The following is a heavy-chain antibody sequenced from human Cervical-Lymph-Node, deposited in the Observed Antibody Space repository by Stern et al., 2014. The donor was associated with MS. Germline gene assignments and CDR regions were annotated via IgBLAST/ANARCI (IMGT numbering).Heavy chain of an antibody. D-gene: IGHD3-3*01. CDR3: ARDSHDFWSDYYYTKGMDV. Sequence: EVQLVESGGGLVKPGGSLRLSCAASGFTFTTYSMSWVRQAPGKGLEWVASITSNRTYIYYADSVRGRFTISRDKAKKSLYLQMNSLRAEDTAVYYCARDSHDFWSDYYYTKGMDVWGQGTTVTVSS. J-gene: IGHJ6*02. CDR2: ITSNRTYI. V-gene: IGHV3-21*01. CDR1: GFTFTTYS.